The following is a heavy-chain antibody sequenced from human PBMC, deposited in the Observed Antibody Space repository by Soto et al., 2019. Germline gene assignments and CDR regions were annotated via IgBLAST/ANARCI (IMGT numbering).Heavy chain of an antibody. J-gene: IGHJ6*03. CDR3: ARWDFLYDFWSGPSYYYYYMDV. Sequence: PGESLKISCKGSGYSFTSYWIGWVRQMPGKGLEWMGIIYPGDSDTRYSPSFQGQVTISADKSISTAYLQWSSLKASDTAMYYCARWDFLYDFWSGPSYYYYYMDVWGKGTTVTVSS. CDR1: GYSFTSYW. CDR2: IYPGDSDT. D-gene: IGHD3-3*01. V-gene: IGHV5-51*01.